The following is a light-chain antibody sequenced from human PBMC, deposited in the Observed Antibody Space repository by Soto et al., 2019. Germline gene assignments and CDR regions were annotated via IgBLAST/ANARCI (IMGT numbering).Light chain of an antibody. CDR2: DIN. J-gene: IGLJ1*01. CDR3: CSSGGSPTYV. V-gene: IGLV2-23*02. CDR1: SSDIGGYIF. Sequence: QSVLTQPASVSGSPGQSITVSCTGTSSDIGGYIFVSWYQQHPGKAPKLMIYDINNRPSGVSKRFSGSKSGNTASLTISGLQAEDEADYYCCSSGGSPTYVFGTGTKVTV.